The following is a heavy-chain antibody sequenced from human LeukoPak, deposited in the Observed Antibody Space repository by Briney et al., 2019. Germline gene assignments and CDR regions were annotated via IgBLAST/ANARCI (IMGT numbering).Heavy chain of an antibody. CDR2: IKQDGSEK. CDR1: GFKLSSYS. V-gene: IGHV3-7*01. CDR3: ARDRGSTDFDY. J-gene: IGHJ4*02. D-gene: IGHD3-10*01. Sequence: PGGSRRLSCSASGFKLSSYSMKWVRRAPGKGLEWVANIKQDGSEKYYVGSVKGRFTISRDNAKNTLYLQMNSLRAEDTAVYYCARDRGSTDFDYWGQGTLVTVSS.